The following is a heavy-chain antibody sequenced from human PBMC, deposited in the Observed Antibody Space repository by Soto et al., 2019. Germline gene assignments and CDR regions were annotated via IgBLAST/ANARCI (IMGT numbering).Heavy chain of an antibody. CDR2: ISGSGGST. J-gene: IGHJ4*02. CDR3: ARRGPGTNCDY. CDR1: GFTFSSYA. Sequence: EVQLLDSGGGLVQPGGSLRLSCAASGFTFSSYAMNWVRQAPGKGLEWDPVISGSGGSTYYAYSVKGRFTIYRDNSKNTLYLQMNSLRAEDTAVYYCARRGPGTNCDYWGQGTLVNVSS. V-gene: IGHV3-23*01. D-gene: IGHD6-13*01.